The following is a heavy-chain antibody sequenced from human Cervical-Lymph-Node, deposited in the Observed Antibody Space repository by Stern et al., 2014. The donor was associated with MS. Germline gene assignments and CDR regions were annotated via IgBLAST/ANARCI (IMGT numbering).Heavy chain of an antibody. CDR3: TRGVRGNDYYGMDV. V-gene: IGHV3-49*03. D-gene: IGHD3-10*01. CDR2: IRGKAYGGTT. CDR1: GFTFGDYA. J-gene: IGHJ6*02. Sequence: EVQLVASWGGLVQPGRSLSLFCTASGFTFGDYALSWFRQAPGTGLEWVGFIRGKAYGGTTDYAASVRGRFTIARDDSKSIAYLQMNSLKIEDAGVYDCTRGVRGNDYYGMDVWGQGTTVTVSS.